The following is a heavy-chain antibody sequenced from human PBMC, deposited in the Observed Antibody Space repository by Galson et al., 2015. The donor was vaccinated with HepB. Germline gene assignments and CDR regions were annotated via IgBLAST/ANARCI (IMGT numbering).Heavy chain of an antibody. CDR3: AKGGSYSNSWPFDY. Sequence: SLRLSCAASGFIFDDYAMHWVRQGPGKGLEWVSGISWNSGSIDYADSVKGRFTTSRDNAKNSLYLQMNSLRAEDTALYYCAKGGSYSNSWPFDYWGQGTLVTVSS. CDR2: ISWNSGSI. J-gene: IGHJ4*02. V-gene: IGHV3-9*01. CDR1: GFIFDDYA. D-gene: IGHD6-13*01.